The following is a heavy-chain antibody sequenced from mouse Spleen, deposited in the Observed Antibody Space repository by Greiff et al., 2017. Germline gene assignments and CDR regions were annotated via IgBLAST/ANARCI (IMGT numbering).Heavy chain of an antibody. D-gene: IGHD1-1*01. CDR2: INPNNGGT. CDR3: ARPDYYGSPSYWYFDV. Sequence: VQLQQPGAELVKPGASVKLSCKASGYTFTDYNMDWVKQSHGKSLEWIGDINPNNGGTIYNQKFKGKATLTVDKSSSTAYMELRSLTSEDTAVYYCARPDYYGSPSYWYFDVWGAGTTVTVSS. J-gene: IGHJ1*01. V-gene: IGHV1-18*01. CDR1: GYTFTDYN.